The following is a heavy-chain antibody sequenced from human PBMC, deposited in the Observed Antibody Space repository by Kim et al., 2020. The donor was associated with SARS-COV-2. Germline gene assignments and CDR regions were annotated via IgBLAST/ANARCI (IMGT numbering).Heavy chain of an antibody. D-gene: IGHD3-22*01. V-gene: IGHV3-30*02. J-gene: IGHJ3*02. CDR3: AKVAYSDGSGYDAVDI. Sequence: SVKGRFTISRDNSKETMYLQMNSLRAEDTAVYYCAKVAYSDGSGYDAVDIWGQGTMVTVSS.